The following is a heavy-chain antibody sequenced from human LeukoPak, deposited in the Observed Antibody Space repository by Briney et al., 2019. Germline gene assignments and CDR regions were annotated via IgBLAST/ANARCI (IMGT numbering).Heavy chain of an antibody. D-gene: IGHD5-24*01. J-gene: IGHJ6*03. CDR3: ASRDGYKIRHYYYYYMDV. CDR1: GYTFTSYG. Sequence: ASVKVSCKASGYTFTSYGISWVRQAPGQGLEWMGGIIPIFGTANYAQKFQGRVTITADKSTSTAYMELSSLRSEDTAVYYCASRDGYKIRHYYYYYMDVWGKGTTVTVSS. CDR2: IIPIFGTA. V-gene: IGHV1-69*06.